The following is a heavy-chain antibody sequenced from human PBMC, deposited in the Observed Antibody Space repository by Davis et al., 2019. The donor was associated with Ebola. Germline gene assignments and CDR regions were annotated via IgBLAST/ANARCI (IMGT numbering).Heavy chain of an antibody. CDR1: GYIFTTYW. D-gene: IGHD1-26*01. CDR2: IYPGDSTV. Sequence: GESLKISCRASGYIFTTYWIGWVRQMPGKGLEWMGIIYPGDSTVKYSPSFQGQVTISADKSISTAYLQWSSLKASDTAMYYCARQGAPYSAPANWGQGTLVTVSS. V-gene: IGHV5-51*01. J-gene: IGHJ4*02. CDR3: ARQGAPYSAPAN.